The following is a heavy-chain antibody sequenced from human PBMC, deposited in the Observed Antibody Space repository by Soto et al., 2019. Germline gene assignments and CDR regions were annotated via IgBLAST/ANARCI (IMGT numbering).Heavy chain of an antibody. D-gene: IGHD6-13*01. CDR1: EFTFSDYW. V-gene: IGHV3-7*05. Sequence: QLVESGGGLVQPGVSLRLSCTASEFTFSDYWLTWVRQAPGKGLEWVANIKRDGSQRSYLDSVRGRFTVSRHNAKNSRDLQSNRLTAECTALYYCARDVSMGSSGWYLDAFDIWGQGTMVSVSS. CDR3: ARDVSMGSSGWYLDAFDI. J-gene: IGHJ3*02. CDR2: IKRDGSQR.